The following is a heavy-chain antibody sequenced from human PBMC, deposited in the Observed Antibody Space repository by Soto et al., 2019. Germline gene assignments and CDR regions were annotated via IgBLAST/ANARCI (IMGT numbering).Heavy chain of an antibody. CDR1: GYSFTSYW. V-gene: IGHV5-51*01. CDR3: ARHIGDDYSNYYFDY. Sequence: GESLKISCKGSGYSFTSYWIGWVRQMPGKGLEWMGIIYPGDSDTRYSPFFQGQVTISADKSISTAYLQWSSLKASDTAMYYCARHIGDDYSNYYFDYWGQGTLVTVSS. CDR2: IYPGDSDT. D-gene: IGHD4-4*01. J-gene: IGHJ4*02.